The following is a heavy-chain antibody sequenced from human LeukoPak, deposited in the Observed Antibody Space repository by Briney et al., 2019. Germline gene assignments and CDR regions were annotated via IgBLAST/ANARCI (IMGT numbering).Heavy chain of an antibody. CDR2: IKQDGSEK. V-gene: IGHV3-7*01. CDR3: ARDVGGGDTFDY. J-gene: IGHJ4*02. D-gene: IGHD2-21*02. CDR1: AFTFSKYW. Sequence: GGSLRLSCAASAFTFSKYWMSWLRKAPGKGLEWVANIKQDGSEKHYVDSVKGRFTISRDNSKNTLFLQMNSLRAEDTAVYFCARDVGGGDTFDYWGQGTLVTVSS.